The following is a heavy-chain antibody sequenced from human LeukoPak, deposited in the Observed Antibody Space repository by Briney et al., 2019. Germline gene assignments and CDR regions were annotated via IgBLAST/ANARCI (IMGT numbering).Heavy chain of an antibody. V-gene: IGHV1-18*01. D-gene: IGHD3-16*01. J-gene: IGHJ5*02. CDR2: ISAYNGST. Sequence: ASVNVSFKASGYTFTSYGSSWVRQAPGQGLEWMGWISAYNGSTNYAQKLQGRVTMTTDTSTSTAYMELRSLRSDDTAVYYCARRTQEPFGGSGPGCNWCGPGDQGTLVTVSS. CDR3: ARRTQEPFGGSGPGCNWCGP. CDR1: GYTFTSYG.